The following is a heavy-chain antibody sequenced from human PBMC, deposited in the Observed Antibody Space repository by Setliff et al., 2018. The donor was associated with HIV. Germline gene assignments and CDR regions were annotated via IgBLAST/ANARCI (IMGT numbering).Heavy chain of an antibody. D-gene: IGHD3-3*01. Sequence: SETLSLTCAVYGGSFSGYYWSWIRQPPGKGLEWIGEINHSGSTYYNPSLKSRVTISVDTSKNQFSLKLSSVTAADTAVYYCARDKGGYNFWSGYPYYYGMDVGGQGTTVTVSS. J-gene: IGHJ6*02. CDR3: ARDKGGYNFWSGYPYYYGMDV. CDR2: INHSGST. V-gene: IGHV4-34*01. CDR1: GGSFSGYY.